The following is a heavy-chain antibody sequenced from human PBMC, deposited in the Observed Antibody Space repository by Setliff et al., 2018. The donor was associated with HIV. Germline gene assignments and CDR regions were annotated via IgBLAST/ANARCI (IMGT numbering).Heavy chain of an antibody. D-gene: IGHD3-22*01. CDR2: ISAYNGDT. J-gene: IGHJ6*03. V-gene: IGHV1-18*01. Sequence: ASVKVSCKASGYTFSNYGITWVRQAPGQGPEWMGWISAYNGDTNYAQKFQGRFTMTTDTSTSTAYMELRSLRSDDTAVYYCAGTLYYDSSGYMGEGYYLYNYMDVWGKGTTVTVS. CDR3: AGTLYYDSSGYMGEGYYLYNYMDV. CDR1: GYTFSNYG.